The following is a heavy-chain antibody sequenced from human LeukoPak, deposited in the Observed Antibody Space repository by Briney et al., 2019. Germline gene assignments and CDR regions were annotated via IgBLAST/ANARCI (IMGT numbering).Heavy chain of an antibody. D-gene: IGHD6-13*01. V-gene: IGHV3-74*01. CDR1: GFTFSSYW. CDR2: INSDGSST. CDR3: AKDLNIGAAAGTFDY. Sequence: PGGSLRLSCAASGFTFSSYWMHWVRQAPGKGLVWVSRINSDGSSTSYADSVKGRFTISRDNSKNTLYLQMNSLRAEDTAVYYCAKDLNIGAAAGTFDYWGQGTLVTVSS. J-gene: IGHJ4*02.